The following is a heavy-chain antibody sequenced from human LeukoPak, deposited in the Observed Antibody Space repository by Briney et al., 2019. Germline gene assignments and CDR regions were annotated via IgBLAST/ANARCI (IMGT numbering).Heavy chain of an antibody. CDR2: ISAYNGNT. D-gene: IGHD5-18*01. V-gene: IGHV1-18*01. Sequence: ASVKVSCKASGYTFTSYGISWVRQAPGQGLEWMGWISAYNGNTNYAQELQGRVTMTTDTSTSTAYMELRSLRSDDTAVYYCARDIGSRGYSYGFTPFDPWGQGTLVTVSS. CDR3: ARDIGSRGYSYGFTPFDP. J-gene: IGHJ5*02. CDR1: GYTFTSYG.